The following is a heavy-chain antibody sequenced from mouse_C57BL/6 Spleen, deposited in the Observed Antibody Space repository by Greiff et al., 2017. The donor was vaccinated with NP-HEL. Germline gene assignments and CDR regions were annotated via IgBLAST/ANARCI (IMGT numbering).Heavy chain of an antibody. CDR3: ARLGDGYPAWFAY. CDR1: GYTFTDYY. V-gene: IGHV1-26*01. D-gene: IGHD2-3*01. CDR2: LNPNNGGT. J-gene: IGHJ3*01. Sequence: VQLQQSGPELVKPGASVKISCKASGYTFTDYYMNWVKQSHGKSLEWIGDLNPNNGGTSYNQKFKGKATLTVDKSSSTAYMELRSLTSEDSAVYYCARLGDGYPAWFAYWGQGTLVTVSA.